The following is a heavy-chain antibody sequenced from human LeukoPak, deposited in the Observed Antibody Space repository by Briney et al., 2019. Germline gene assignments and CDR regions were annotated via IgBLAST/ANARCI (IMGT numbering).Heavy chain of an antibody. V-gene: IGHV3-23*01. D-gene: IGHD3-22*01. J-gene: IGHJ3*02. CDR3: ARDRVVAFGAFDI. CDR2: MIGSGGST. Sequence: SAMIGSGGSTYYADSVKGRFTISRDNSKNTLYLQMNSLRAEDTAVYYCARDRVVAFGAFDIWGQGTMVTVSS.